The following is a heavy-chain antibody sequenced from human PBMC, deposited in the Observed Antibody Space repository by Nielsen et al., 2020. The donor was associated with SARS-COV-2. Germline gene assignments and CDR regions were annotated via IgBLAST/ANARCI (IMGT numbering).Heavy chain of an antibody. CDR1: GYTFTSYD. V-gene: IGHV1-8*01. D-gene: IGHD3-22*01. CDR3: ARGLYYYDSSGYYFDY. J-gene: IGHJ4*02. Sequence: ASVKVSCKASGYTFTSYDINWVRQATGQGLEWMGWMNPNSGNTGYAQKFQGRVTMTKTTSMGTAYMELSGLGHEDTAVYYCARGLYYYDSSGYYFDYWGQGTLVTVSS. CDR2: MNPNSGNT.